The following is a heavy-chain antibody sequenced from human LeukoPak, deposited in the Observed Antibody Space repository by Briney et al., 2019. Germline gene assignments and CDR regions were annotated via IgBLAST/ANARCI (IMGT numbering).Heavy chain of an antibody. J-gene: IGHJ4*02. CDR3: TRGAISGSSSI. Sequence: PGGSLRLSCAASGFTFSSYEMNWVRQAPGKGLEWVSYISHSVSTIYYADSVKGRFTISRDNAKNSLYLQMNSLRAEDTAVYYCTRGAISGSSSIGGQGTLVTVSS. CDR1: GFTFSSYE. V-gene: IGHV3-48*03. CDR2: ISHSVSTI. D-gene: IGHD6-13*01.